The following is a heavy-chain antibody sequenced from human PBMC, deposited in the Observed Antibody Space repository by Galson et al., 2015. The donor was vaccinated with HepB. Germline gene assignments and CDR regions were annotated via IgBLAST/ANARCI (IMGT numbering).Heavy chain of an antibody. V-gene: IGHV3-7*03. D-gene: IGHD2-15*01. J-gene: IGHJ6*02. CDR2: IRHDGSER. CDR1: GFSFSTYW. Sequence: SLRLSCAASGFSFSTYWINWVRQAPGKGLEWVANIRHDGSERYYVESLKGRITISRDNAKNSVYVQMISLRAEDTAVYYCVRGSSRHYYYGFEVWGQGTTVTVSS. CDR3: VRGSSRHYYYGFEV.